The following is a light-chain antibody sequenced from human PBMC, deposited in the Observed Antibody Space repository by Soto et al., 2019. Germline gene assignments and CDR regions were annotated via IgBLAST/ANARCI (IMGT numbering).Light chain of an antibody. J-gene: IGKJ4*01. CDR3: QQYSNWPLT. Sequence: EIVMTQSPATLSVSPGERATLSCRASQSVSSNLAWYQQKPGQAPRLLIYGASTRATGIPAMFSGSGSGTEFTLTISSLQSEDFAVYYCQQYSNWPLTFGGGTKVEIK. V-gene: IGKV3-15*01. CDR1: QSVSSN. CDR2: GAS.